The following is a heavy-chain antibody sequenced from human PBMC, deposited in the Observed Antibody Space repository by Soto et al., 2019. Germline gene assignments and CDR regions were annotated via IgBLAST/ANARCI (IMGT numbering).Heavy chain of an antibody. CDR3: ARDRAWQLVGPFDY. Sequence: SVKVSCKASGGTFSSYAISWVRQAPGQGLEWMGGIIPIFGTANYAQKFQGRVTITADESTSTAYMALSSLRSEDTAVYYCARDRAWQLVGPFDYWGQGTLVTVSS. J-gene: IGHJ4*02. CDR2: IIPIFGTA. D-gene: IGHD6-6*01. CDR1: GGTFSSYA. V-gene: IGHV1-69*13.